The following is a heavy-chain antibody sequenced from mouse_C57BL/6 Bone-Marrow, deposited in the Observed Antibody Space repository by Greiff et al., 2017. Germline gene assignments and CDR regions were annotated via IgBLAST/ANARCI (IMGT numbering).Heavy chain of an antibody. CDR1: GYTFTSYW. CDR2: IDPSYSYT. CDR3: ARTGITTVVAAYYFDY. Sequence: QVQLQQPGAELVKPGASVKLSCKASGYTFTSYWMQWVKQRPGQGLEWIGEIDPSYSYTNYNQKFKGKATLTVETSSSTAYMQLSSLTSEDSAVYYCARTGITTVVAAYYFDYWGQGTTLTVSA. J-gene: IGHJ2*01. V-gene: IGHV1-50*01. D-gene: IGHD1-1*01.